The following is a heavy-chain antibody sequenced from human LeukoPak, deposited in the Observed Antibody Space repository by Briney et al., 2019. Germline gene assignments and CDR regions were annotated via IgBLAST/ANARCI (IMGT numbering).Heavy chain of an antibody. CDR3: ARVPYSYGSRQYYFDY. D-gene: IGHD5-18*01. V-gene: IGHV3-21*01. CDR2: ISSSSSYI. Sequence: KTGGSLRLSCAASGLTFSSYSMNWVRHAPGKGLEWVSSISSSSSYIYYADSVKGRFTISRDNAKNSLYLQMNSLRAEDTAVYYCARVPYSYGSRQYYFDYWGQGTLVTVSS. CDR1: GLTFSSYS. J-gene: IGHJ4*02.